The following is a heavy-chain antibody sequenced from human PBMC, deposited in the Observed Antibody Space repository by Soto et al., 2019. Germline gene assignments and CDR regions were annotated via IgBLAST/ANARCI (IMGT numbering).Heavy chain of an antibody. CDR2: ISGSGGKS. CDR3: ARDGRSGGLITAAADALDY. V-gene: IGHV3-23*01. J-gene: IGHJ4*02. D-gene: IGHD2-2*01. Sequence: EVQLLESGGGLVQPGGSLRLSCAASGFTFTNYVMNWVRQAPGKGLEWVSAISGSGGKSYFPDSVKGRFTISRDNSKNTLYLQMNSLRAEDTAVYYCARDGRSGGLITAAADALDYWGQGTLVTVSS. CDR1: GFTFTNYV.